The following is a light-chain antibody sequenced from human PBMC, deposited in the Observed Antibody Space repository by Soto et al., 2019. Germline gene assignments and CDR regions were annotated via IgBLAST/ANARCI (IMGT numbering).Light chain of an antibody. V-gene: IGKV1-33*01. Sequence: IQMTQSPSSLSSSVGDRVTITCQASHDINKNLIWYQQKPGKAPKLLIYDASDLETGVPSRFSGSGSGTGFTFTISSLQPEDFATYYCQQYESLPLTFGQGTRLAI. J-gene: IGKJ5*01. CDR1: HDINKN. CDR3: QQYESLPLT. CDR2: DAS.